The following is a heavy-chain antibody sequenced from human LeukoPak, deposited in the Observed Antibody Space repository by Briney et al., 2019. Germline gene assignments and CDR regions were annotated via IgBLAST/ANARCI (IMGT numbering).Heavy chain of an antibody. Sequence: GAPVKVSCKASGYTFTSYDINWVRQATGQGLEWMGWMNPNSGNTGYAQKFQGRVTMTRNTSISTAYMELSSLRSEDTAVYYCARGSTIAARRAPLLDYYYYGMDVWGQGTTVTVSS. V-gene: IGHV1-8*01. CDR2: MNPNSGNT. CDR1: GYTFTSYD. J-gene: IGHJ6*02. D-gene: IGHD6-6*01. CDR3: ARGSTIAARRAPLLDYYYYGMDV.